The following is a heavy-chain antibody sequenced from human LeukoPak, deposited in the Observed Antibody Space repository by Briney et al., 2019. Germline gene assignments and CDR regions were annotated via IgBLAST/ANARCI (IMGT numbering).Heavy chain of an antibody. CDR3: ARGIRHFDWSSPDY. D-gene: IGHD3-9*01. J-gene: IGHJ4*02. Sequence: ASVKVSCKASGGTFSSYAISWVRQAPGQGLEWMGGIIPIFGTANYAQKFQGRVTITADESTSTAYMELSSLRSEDTAVYYCARGIRHFDWSSPDYWGQGTLVTVSS. V-gene: IGHV1-69*13. CDR1: GGTFSSYA. CDR2: IIPIFGTA.